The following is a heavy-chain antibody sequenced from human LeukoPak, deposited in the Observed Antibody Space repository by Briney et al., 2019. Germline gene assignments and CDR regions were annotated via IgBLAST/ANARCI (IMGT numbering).Heavy chain of an antibody. J-gene: IGHJ4*02. CDR2: IYYSGST. CDR3: ARSRWYHHYFDY. CDR1: GGYFSGYY. D-gene: IGHD6-13*01. Sequence: SETLSLTCAVYGGYFSGYYWSWIRQHPGKGLEWIGYIYYSGSTNYNPSLKSRVTISVDTSKNQFSLKLSSVTAADTAVYYCARSRWYHHYFDYWGQGTLVTVSS. V-gene: IGHV4-59*01.